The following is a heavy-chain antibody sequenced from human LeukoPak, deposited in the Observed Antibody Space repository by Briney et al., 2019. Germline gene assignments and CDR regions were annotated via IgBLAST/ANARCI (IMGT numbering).Heavy chain of an antibody. J-gene: IGHJ4*02. Sequence: SETLSLTCTVSGGSISSYYWSWIRQPPGKGLEWIGYIYYIGSTNYNPSLKSRVTISVDTSKNQFSLKLSSVTAADTAVYYCARGSHYYDSSGYRFDYWGQGTLVTVSS. CDR2: IYYIGST. CDR3: ARGSHYYDSSGYRFDY. D-gene: IGHD3-22*01. V-gene: IGHV4-59*01. CDR1: GGSISSYY.